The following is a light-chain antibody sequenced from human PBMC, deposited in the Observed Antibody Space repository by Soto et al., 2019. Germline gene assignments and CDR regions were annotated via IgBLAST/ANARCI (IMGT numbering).Light chain of an antibody. J-gene: IGKJ3*01. CDR3: QQYNNWPGT. CDR2: GAS. Sequence: EIVMTQSPATLSVSPGERATLSCRASQSVSSNLAWYQQNPGQAPRLLIYGASTRLTGIPARFSGSGSGTEFTLTISSLQSEDFAVYYCQQYNNWPGTFGPGTKVDIE. V-gene: IGKV3-15*01. CDR1: QSVSSN.